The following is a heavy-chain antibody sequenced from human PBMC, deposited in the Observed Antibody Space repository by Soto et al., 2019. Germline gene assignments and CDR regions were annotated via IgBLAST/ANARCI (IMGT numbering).Heavy chain of an antibody. J-gene: IGHJ6*02. CDR1: GYTFTSYY. V-gene: IGHV1-46*01. D-gene: IGHD2-8*01. CDR3: ARASDGMVYAIIHYYGMDV. CDR2: INPSGGST. Sequence: GASVKVSCKASGYTFTSYYMHWVRQAPGQGLEWMGIINPSGGSTSYAQKFQGRVTMTRDTSTSTVYMELSSLRSEDTAAYYCARASDGMVYAIIHYYGMDVWGQGTTVTVSS.